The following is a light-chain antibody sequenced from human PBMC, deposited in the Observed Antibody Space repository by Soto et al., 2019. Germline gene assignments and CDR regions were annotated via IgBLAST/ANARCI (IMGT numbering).Light chain of an antibody. CDR1: QNINNF. CDR3: QHRCS. Sequence: VLTQSPATLSLSPGDRATLSCRAGQNINNFIAWYQHKPGQAPRLLIYDASNRATGIPGRFSGSGSGTDFTLTIISLVSEEFAVYYCQHRCSFGQGTKVDIK. J-gene: IGKJ1*01. V-gene: IGKV3-11*01. CDR2: DAS.